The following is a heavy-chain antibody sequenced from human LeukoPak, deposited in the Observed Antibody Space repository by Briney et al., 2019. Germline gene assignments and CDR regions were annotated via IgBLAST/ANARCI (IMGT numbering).Heavy chain of an antibody. V-gene: IGHV3-11*04. CDR2: ISSSGSTV. D-gene: IGHD3-22*01. CDR3: AIQMTMIVVVPYFDY. J-gene: IGHJ4*02. Sequence: PGGSLRLSCAASGFTFSDYYMSWIRQAPGKGLEWLSYISSSGSTVYYADSVKGRLTVSRDNAKNSLYLHMNSLRAEDTAVYYCAIQMTMIVVVPYFDYWGQGTLVTVSS. CDR1: GFTFSDYY.